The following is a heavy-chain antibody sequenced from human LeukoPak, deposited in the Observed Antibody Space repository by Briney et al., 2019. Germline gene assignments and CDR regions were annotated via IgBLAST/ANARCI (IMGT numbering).Heavy chain of an antibody. J-gene: IGHJ3*02. CDR2: ISGSGGST. D-gene: IGHD2-21*01. CDR1: GFTFSSYA. CDR3: AKEDGLIVVVIATPGAFDI. V-gene: IGHV3-23*01. Sequence: GGSLRLSCAASGFTFSSYAMSWVRQAPGKGLEWVSAISGSGGSTYYADSVKGRFTISRDNSKNTLYLQMNSLRAEDTAVYYCAKEDGLIVVVIATPGAFDIWGQGQWSPSLQ.